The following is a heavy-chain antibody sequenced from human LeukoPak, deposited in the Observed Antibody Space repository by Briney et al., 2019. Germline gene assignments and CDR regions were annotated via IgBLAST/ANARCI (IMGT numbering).Heavy chain of an antibody. CDR3: ARGVNWNYGTSYYYYYYVDV. Sequence: SVKVSCKASGGTFSSYAISWVRQAPGQGLEWMGGIIPIFGTVNYAQKFQGRVTITADESTSTAYMELSSLRSEDTAVYYCARGVNWNYGTSYYYYYYVDVWGKGTTVTVSS. V-gene: IGHV1-69*13. CDR1: GGTFSSYA. CDR2: IIPIFGTV. D-gene: IGHD1-7*01. J-gene: IGHJ6*03.